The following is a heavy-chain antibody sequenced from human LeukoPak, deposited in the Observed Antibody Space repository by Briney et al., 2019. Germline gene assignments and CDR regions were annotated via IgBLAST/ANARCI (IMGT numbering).Heavy chain of an antibody. Sequence: PGRSLRLSCAASGFTFSSSGMHWVRQAPGKGLEWVAVIWYDGSIKYYADPVKGRFTISRDNSKNTLYLQVNSLRGDDTAVYYCAREDYGDYADAFDIWGQGTMVTVSS. D-gene: IGHD4-17*01. V-gene: IGHV3-33*01. CDR2: IWYDGSIK. CDR3: AREDYGDYADAFDI. CDR1: GFTFSSSG. J-gene: IGHJ3*02.